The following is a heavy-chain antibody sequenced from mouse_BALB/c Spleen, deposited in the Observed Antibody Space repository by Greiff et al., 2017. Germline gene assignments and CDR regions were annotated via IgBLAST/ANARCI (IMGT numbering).Heavy chain of an antibody. J-gene: IGHJ4*01. CDR2: IRNKANGYTT. CDR1: GFTFTDYY. D-gene: IGHD2-4*01. CDR3: AREGITTKAMDY. Sequence: EVQRVESGGGLVQPGGSLRLSCATSGFTFTDYYMSWVRQPPGKALEWLGFIRNKANGYTTEYSASVKGRFTISRDNSQSILYLQMNTLRAEDSATYYCAREGITTKAMDYWGQGTSVTVSS. V-gene: IGHV7-3*02.